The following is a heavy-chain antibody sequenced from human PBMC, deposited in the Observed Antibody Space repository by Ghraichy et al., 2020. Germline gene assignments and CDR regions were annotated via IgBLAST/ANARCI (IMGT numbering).Heavy chain of an antibody. Sequence: GGSLRLSCAASGFTFSSYSMNWVRQAPGKGLEWVSSISSSSSYIYYADSVKGRFTISRDNAKNSLYLQMNSLRAEDTAVYYCARGGGGYCSGGSCYNRGFDPWGQGTLVTVSS. CDR1: GFTFSSYS. J-gene: IGHJ5*02. CDR2: ISSSSSYI. CDR3: ARGGGGYCSGGSCYNRGFDP. V-gene: IGHV3-21*01. D-gene: IGHD2-15*01.